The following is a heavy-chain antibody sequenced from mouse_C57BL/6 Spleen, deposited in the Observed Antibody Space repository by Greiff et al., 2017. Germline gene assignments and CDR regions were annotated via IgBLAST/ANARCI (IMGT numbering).Heavy chain of an antibody. Sequence: VQLQQSGAELVRPGASVKLSCKASGYTFTDYYINWVKQRPGQGLEWIARIYPGSGNTYYNEKFKGKATLTAEKSSSTAYMQLSSLTSEDSAVYFWAKSGRVTAFGHWGQGTTLTVSS. J-gene: IGHJ2*01. V-gene: IGHV1-76*01. CDR3: AKSGRVTAFGH. CDR2: IYPGSGNT. D-gene: IGHD2-2*01. CDR1: GYTFTDYY.